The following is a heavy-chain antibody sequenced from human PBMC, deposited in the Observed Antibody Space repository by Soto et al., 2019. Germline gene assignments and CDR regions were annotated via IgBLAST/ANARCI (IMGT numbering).Heavy chain of an antibody. Sequence: PGGSLRLSCAASGFTFSSYEMNWGRQAPGKGLEWVSYISSSGSTRYFADSVKGRFTISRDNAKNSLYLQMNSLRAEDTAVYYCARGYGGNSRYYFDYWGQGTLVTVSS. CDR3: ARGYGGNSRYYFDY. V-gene: IGHV3-48*03. D-gene: IGHD2-21*02. J-gene: IGHJ4*02. CDR1: GFTFSSYE. CDR2: ISSSGSTR.